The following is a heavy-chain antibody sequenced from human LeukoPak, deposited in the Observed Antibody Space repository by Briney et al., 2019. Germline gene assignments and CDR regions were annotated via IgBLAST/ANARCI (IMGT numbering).Heavy chain of an antibody. CDR2: IRGNGVT. Sequence: GGSLRLSCAASGLSFSSFAMSWVRQGPARGLEWVSSIRGNGVTFYADSVKGRFTLSSDSSRNTVYFQLNNLRVEDTAIYYCAKASWVSSTDAVRWGQGTLVTVSS. CDR3: AKASWVSSTDAVR. J-gene: IGHJ4*02. D-gene: IGHD3-16*01. CDR1: GLSFSSFA. V-gene: IGHV3-23*01.